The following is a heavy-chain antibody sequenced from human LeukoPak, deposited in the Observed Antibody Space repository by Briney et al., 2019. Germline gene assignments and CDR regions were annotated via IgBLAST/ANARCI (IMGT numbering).Heavy chain of an antibody. CDR1: GFTFDDYA. CDR2: ISWNSGSI. V-gene: IGHV3-9*01. D-gene: IGHD3-22*01. Sequence: GGSLRLSCAASGFTFDDYAMHWVRQAPGKGLEWVSGISWNSGSIGYADSVKGRFTISRDNAKNSLYLQMNSLRAEDTALYYCAKGDGSYYDSSGYYGPFDYWGQGTLVTVSS. J-gene: IGHJ4*02. CDR3: AKGDGSYYDSSGYYGPFDY.